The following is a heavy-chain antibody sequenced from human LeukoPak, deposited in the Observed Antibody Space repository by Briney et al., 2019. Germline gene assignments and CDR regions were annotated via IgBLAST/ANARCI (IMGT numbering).Heavy chain of an antibody. D-gene: IGHD3-22*01. CDR1: GYTCTGYY. Sequence: ASVKVSCKASGYTCTGYYMHWVRKAPGQGLEWMAWINPNSGGTNYAQKFQGRVTMTRDTSISTAYMELSRLRSDDTAVYYCARVGPYYYDSSGYYYDYWGQGTLVTVSS. CDR2: INPNSGGT. J-gene: IGHJ4*02. CDR3: ARVGPYYYDSSGYYYDY. V-gene: IGHV1-2*02.